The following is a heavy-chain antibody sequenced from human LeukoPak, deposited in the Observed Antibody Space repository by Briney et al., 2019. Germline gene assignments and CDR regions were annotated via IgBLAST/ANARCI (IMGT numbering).Heavy chain of an antibody. D-gene: IGHD5-24*01. Sequence: SETLSLTCTVSGVSISSSNSYWGWIRQPPGRGLEWIGSIYYTGNTYYNASLKSRVTISIDTSKNQFSLKLSSVTAADTAIYYCARGLGRRWLQGFDYWGQGTLVTVSS. CDR1: GVSISSSNSY. CDR2: IYYTGNT. V-gene: IGHV4-39*07. J-gene: IGHJ4*02. CDR3: ARGLGRRWLQGFDY.